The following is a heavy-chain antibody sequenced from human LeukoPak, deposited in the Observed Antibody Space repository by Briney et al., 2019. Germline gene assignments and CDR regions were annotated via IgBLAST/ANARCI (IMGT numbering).Heavy chain of an antibody. CDR3: AKGTRRTTVTTWADY. D-gene: IGHD4-17*01. J-gene: IGHJ4*02. Sequence: GGSLRLSCAVSGFTFSSYAMSWVRQAPGKGLEWVSAISGSGGSTYYADSVKGRFTISRDNSKNTLYLQMNSLRAEDTAVYYCAKGTRRTTVTTWADYWGQGTLVTVSS. CDR1: GFTFSSYA. CDR2: ISGSGGST. V-gene: IGHV3-23*01.